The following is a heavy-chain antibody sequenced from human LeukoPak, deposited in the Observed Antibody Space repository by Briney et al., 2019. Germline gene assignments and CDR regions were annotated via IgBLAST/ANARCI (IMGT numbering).Heavy chain of an antibody. CDR2: IDPNSGGT. V-gene: IGHV1-2*02. CDR1: GYTFTGYY. CDR3: ARLPGSTYYYYGMDV. J-gene: IGHJ6*02. Sequence: ASVKVSCKASGYTFTGYYMHWVRQAPGQGLEWMGWIDPNSGGTNYAQKLQGRVTMTTDTSTSTAYMELRSLRSDDTAVYYCARLPGSTYYYYGMDVWGQGTTVTVSS.